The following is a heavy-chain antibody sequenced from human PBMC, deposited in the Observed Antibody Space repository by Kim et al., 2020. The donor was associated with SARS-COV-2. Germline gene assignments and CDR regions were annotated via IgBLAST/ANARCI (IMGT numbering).Heavy chain of an antibody. J-gene: IGHJ4*01. Sequence: GGSLRLSCAGSGFTFSSYGMHWVRQAPGKGLEWVAVISYDGRNKYYADSVKGRFTISRDNSKNTLYLQMNSLRAEDAAMYYCAKDYEAYCGGDCYSGHFDYWGQGTLVTVSS. CDR3: AKDYEAYCGGDCYSGHFDY. V-gene: IGHV3-30*18. CDR1: GFTFSSYG. CDR2: ISYDGRNK. D-gene: IGHD2-21*02.